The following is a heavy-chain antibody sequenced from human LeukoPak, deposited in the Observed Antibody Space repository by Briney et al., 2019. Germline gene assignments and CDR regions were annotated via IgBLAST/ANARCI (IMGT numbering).Heavy chain of an antibody. CDR3: ARQAPAARPPYYYYMDV. V-gene: IGHV5-51*01. CDR2: IYPGDSDT. D-gene: IGHD6-6*01. J-gene: IGHJ6*03. CDR1: GYSFTSYW. Sequence: GESLKISCKGSGYSFTSYWIGWVRQMPGKGLEWMGIIYPGDSDTRYSPSFQGQVTISADKSISTAYLQWSSLKASDTAMYYCARQAPAARPPYYYYMDVWGKGTTVTVSS.